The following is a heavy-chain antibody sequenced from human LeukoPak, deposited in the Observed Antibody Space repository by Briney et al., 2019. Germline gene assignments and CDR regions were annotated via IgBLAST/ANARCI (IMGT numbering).Heavy chain of an antibody. CDR3: ARDDGGWSHRGGYFDY. D-gene: IGHD6-19*01. CDR1: GGTFSSYA. Sequence: SVKVPCKASGGTFSSYAISWVRQAPGQGLEWMGRIIPIFGTANYAQKFQGRVTITTDESTSTAYMELSSLRSEDTAVYYCARDDGGWSHRGGYFDYWGQGTLVTVSS. V-gene: IGHV1-69*05. J-gene: IGHJ4*02. CDR2: IIPIFGTA.